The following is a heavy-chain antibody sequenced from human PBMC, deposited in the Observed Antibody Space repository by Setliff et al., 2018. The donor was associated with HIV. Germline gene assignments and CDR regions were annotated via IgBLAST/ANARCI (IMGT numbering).Heavy chain of an antibody. CDR3: ARDRYAGEIDY. J-gene: IGHJ4*02. Sequence: SETLSLTCTVSGGSINSYYWSWIRQPAGKGLEWIGRIYSSGSTNYNPSLKSRVTMSVDTSKNQFSLKLSSVTAADTAVYYCARDRYAGEIDYWGQGTLVTVSS. CDR1: GGSINSYY. V-gene: IGHV4-4*07. D-gene: IGHD3-10*01. CDR2: IYSSGST.